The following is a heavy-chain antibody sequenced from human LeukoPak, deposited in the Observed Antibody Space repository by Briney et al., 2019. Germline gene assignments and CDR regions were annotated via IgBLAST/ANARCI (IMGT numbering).Heavy chain of an antibody. CDR3: ARRELLGYSYGLRTFNI. V-gene: IGHV3-66*04. Sequence: GGSLRLSCAASGFTVSSNYMSWVRQAPGKGLEWVSVIYSGGIYNDGTTNYGDSVKGRFTISRDNSKNTLYLKMTSLRAEDTAVYYCARRELLGYSYGLRTFNIWGQGTTVTVSS. CDR1: GFTVSSNY. J-gene: IGHJ3*02. D-gene: IGHD5-18*01. CDR2: IYSGGIYNDGTT.